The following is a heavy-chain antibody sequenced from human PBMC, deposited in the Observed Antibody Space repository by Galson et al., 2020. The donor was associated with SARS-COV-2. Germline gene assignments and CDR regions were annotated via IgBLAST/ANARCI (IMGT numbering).Heavy chain of an antibody. CDR3: AKDGGSYGYGECWFDP. V-gene: IGHV3-43*02. CDR1: GFTFDDYA. D-gene: IGHD5-18*01. CDR2: ISGDGGST. Sequence: GGSLRLSCAASGFTFDDYAMHWVRQAPGKGLEWVSLISGDGGSTYYADSVKGRFTISRDNSKNSLYLQMNSLRTEDTALYYCAKDGGSYGYGECWFDPWGQGTLVTVSS. J-gene: IGHJ5*02.